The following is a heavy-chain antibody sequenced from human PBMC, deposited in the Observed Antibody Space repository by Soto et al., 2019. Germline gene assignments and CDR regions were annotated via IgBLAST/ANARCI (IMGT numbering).Heavy chain of an antibody. J-gene: IGHJ3*01. D-gene: IGHD2-2*01. CDR3: AKEVNAYCSRTTCYHAFDF. CDR2: ISGGGDRT. V-gene: IGHV3-23*01. CDR1: GFNFGSFA. Sequence: EVQLLESGGGLGQPGGSLRLSCSASGFNFGSFAMSWVRQAPGKGLEWVSHISGGGDRTNYAESVKGRFTISRDNSRNTLSLQMDSLRAEDTALYFCAKEVNAYCSRTTCYHAFDFWGQGTRVIVSS.